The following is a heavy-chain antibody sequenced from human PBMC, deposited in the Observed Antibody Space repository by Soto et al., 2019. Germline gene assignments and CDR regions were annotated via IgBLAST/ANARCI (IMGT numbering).Heavy chain of an antibody. CDR1: GFTFSSYG. D-gene: IGHD3-10*01. Sequence: PGGSLRLSCAASGFTFSSYGMHGVRQAPGKGLEWVAVISYDGSNKYYADSVKGRFTISRDNSKNTLYLQMNSLRAEDTAVYYCAKVGSSDPYYYGMDVWGQGTTVTVSS. CDR2: ISYDGSNK. J-gene: IGHJ6*02. V-gene: IGHV3-30*18. CDR3: AKVGSSDPYYYGMDV.